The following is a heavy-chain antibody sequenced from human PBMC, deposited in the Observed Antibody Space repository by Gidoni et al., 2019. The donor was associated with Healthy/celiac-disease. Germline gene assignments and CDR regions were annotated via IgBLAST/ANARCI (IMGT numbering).Heavy chain of an antibody. CDR3: ARDLVSLDYYGSGSYYGP. J-gene: IGHJ5*02. Sequence: QVQLQESGPGLVKPSQTLSITCTVSGGSISSGDYYWSWIRQPPGKGLEWIGYIYYSGSTYYNPSLKSRVTISVDTSKTQFSLKRSSVTAADTAVYYCARDLVSLDYYGSGSYYGPWGQGTLVTVSS. CDR2: IYYSGST. CDR1: GGSISSGDYY. V-gene: IGHV4-30-4*01. D-gene: IGHD3-10*01.